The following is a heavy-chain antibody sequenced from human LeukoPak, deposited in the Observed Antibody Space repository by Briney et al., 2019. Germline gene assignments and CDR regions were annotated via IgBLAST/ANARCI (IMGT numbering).Heavy chain of an antibody. CDR1: GFTFSSYW. D-gene: IGHD1-26*01. J-gene: IGHJ6*03. CDR2: IKQDGSEK. Sequence: GFLRLSCAASGFTFSSYWMSWVRQAPGKGLEWVANIKQDGSEKYYVDSVKGRFTISRDNAKNSLYLQMNSLRAEDTAVYYCARENKWELLGDYYYMDVWGKGTTVTVSS. V-gene: IGHV3-7*01. CDR3: ARENKWELLGDYYYMDV.